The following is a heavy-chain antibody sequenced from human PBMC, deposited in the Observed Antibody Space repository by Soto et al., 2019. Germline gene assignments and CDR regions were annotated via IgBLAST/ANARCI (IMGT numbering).Heavy chain of an antibody. CDR1: CASISGFY. CDR3: VRDGTKTLRDWFDP. CDR2: IYATGTT. Sequence: SEALCLTYTGSCASISGFYWSWIWNSAGKGLEWIGRIYATGTTDYNPSLKSRVMMSVDTSKKQFSLKLRSVTAADTAVYYCVRDGTKTLRDWFDPWGQGISVTVSS. J-gene: IGHJ5*02. V-gene: IGHV4-4*07. D-gene: IGHD1-1*01.